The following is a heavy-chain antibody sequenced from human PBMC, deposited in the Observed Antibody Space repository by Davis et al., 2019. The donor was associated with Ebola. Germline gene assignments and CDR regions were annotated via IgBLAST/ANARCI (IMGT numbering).Heavy chain of an antibody. V-gene: IGHV3-23*01. Sequence: PGGSLRLSCAASGFTFSSYGMHWVRQAPGKGLEWVSTLGTSADTYYADSVKGRFTISRDNSKNTLHLQMNSLRVEDTAIYYCVKDTSNVWFDVWGQGTMVTVSS. CDR3: VKDTSNVWFDV. CDR2: LGTSADT. D-gene: IGHD6-19*01. J-gene: IGHJ3*01. CDR1: GFTFSSYG.